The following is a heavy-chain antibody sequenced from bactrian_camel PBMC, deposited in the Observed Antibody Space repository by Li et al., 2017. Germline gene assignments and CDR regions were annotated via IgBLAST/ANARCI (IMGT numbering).Heavy chain of an antibody. CDR3: AAAVAYSRSRCGDFNY. J-gene: IGHJ6*01. CDR2: IGDDGNT. D-gene: IGHD7*01. V-gene: IGHV3S53*01. CDR1: AHIYSAYC. Sequence: HVQLVESGGGSVQTGGSLRLSCVVSAHIYSAYCLGWFRQRQGKEREGVAAIGDDGNTVYVDSVKGRFTISVDGAGDTQYLQMNNLKPDDTAMYYCAAAVAYSRSRCGDFNYWGQGTQVTVS.